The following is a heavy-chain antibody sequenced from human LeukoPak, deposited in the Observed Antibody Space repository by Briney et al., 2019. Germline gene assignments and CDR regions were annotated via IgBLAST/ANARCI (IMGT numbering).Heavy chain of an antibody. Sequence: SETLSLTCIVSGGSVSSGTFYWSWIRQSPGKGLEWIGYIYYTGITNYNPSLKSRATISVDTSKNQFSLNLSSVTAADTAVYYCARDHAEGWFDPWGQGTLVTVSS. CDR1: GGSVSSGTFY. D-gene: IGHD1-14*01. CDR3: ARDHAEGWFDP. V-gene: IGHV4-61*01. CDR2: IYYTGIT. J-gene: IGHJ5*02.